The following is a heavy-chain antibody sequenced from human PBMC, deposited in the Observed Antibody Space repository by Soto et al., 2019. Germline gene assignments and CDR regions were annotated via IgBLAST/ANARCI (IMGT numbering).Heavy chain of an antibody. D-gene: IGHD4-4*01. CDR2: INPDESEK. V-gene: IGHV3-7*01. Sequence: EVQLVESVGGLVQPGGSLRLSCTASGFTFSDSWMTWVRQAPGKGLEWVARINPDESEKKYADSVKGRFSISRDNAKNSMYLQMESLRGEDTAVYYCVRGGSNYASWGQGTLVTVSS. CDR1: GFTFSDSW. J-gene: IGHJ5*02. CDR3: VRGGSNYAS.